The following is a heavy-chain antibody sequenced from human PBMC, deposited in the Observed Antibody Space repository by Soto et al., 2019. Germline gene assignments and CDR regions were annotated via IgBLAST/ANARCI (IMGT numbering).Heavy chain of an antibody. Sequence: QVQLVESGGGVVQPGRSLRLSCAASGFTFSSYAMHWVRQAPGKGLEWVAVISYDGSNKYYADSVKGRFTISRDNSKNTLDLQMNSLRAEDTAVYYCARAPWAQQLVKGWFDPWGQGTLVTVSS. CDR2: ISYDGSNK. D-gene: IGHD6-13*01. CDR1: GFTFSSYA. CDR3: ARAPWAQQLVKGWFDP. V-gene: IGHV3-30-3*01. J-gene: IGHJ5*02.